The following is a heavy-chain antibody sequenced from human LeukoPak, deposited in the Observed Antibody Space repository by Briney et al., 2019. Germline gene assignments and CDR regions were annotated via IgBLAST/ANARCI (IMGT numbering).Heavy chain of an antibody. Sequence: ASVKVSCKASGYTFTSYGISWVRQAPGRGLEWMGWISAYNGNTNYAQKLQGRVTMTTDASTSTAYMELRSLRSDDTAVYYCARDPSISNPKGLRFLEWLDYYYYGMGVWGQGTTVTVSS. CDR2: ISAYNGNT. J-gene: IGHJ6*02. V-gene: IGHV1-18*01. CDR1: GYTFTSYG. D-gene: IGHD3-3*01. CDR3: ARDPSISNPKGLRFLEWLDYYYYGMGV.